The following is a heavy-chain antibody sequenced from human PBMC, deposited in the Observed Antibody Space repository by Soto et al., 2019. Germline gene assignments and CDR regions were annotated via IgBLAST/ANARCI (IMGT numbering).Heavy chain of an antibody. Sequence: EVQLLESGGGLVQPGGSLRLSCAASGFTFSSYVMYWVRQAPGKGLEWVSSITCSGGSAYYADSVRGRFSSSRDNSKNTLYLQMNSLRGEDTAVYYCAKRGTFVGVIAGSGVWGQGTLVTVSS. CDR3: AKRGTFVGVIAGSGV. J-gene: IGHJ4*02. V-gene: IGHV3-23*01. CDR2: ITCSGGSA. D-gene: IGHD3-16*02. CDR1: GFTFSSYV.